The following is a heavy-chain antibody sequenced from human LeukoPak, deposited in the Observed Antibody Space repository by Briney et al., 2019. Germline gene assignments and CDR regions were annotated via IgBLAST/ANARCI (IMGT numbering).Heavy chain of an antibody. CDR1: GGSFSGYY. Sequence: SETLSLTCAVYGGSFSGYYWSWIRLPPGQGQEWTGKINHNGSTNYNPSLKSRVPISVDTSKNQFSLKLSSVTAADTAVYYCARGMGYCSGGRCSLYYYYYMDVWGKGTTVTISS. J-gene: IGHJ6*03. V-gene: IGHV4-34*01. CDR2: INHNGST. CDR3: ARGMGYCSGGRCSLYYYYYMDV. D-gene: IGHD2-15*01.